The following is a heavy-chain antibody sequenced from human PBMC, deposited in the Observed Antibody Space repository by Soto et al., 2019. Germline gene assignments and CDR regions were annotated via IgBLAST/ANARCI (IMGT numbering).Heavy chain of an antibody. D-gene: IGHD2-8*02. CDR3: AQSTGGTAKGMGV. Sequence: EVPVVESGGGLVQPGRSLRLSCAASGFSFDDYAMHWVRQAPGKGLEWVSGISWNSGTIGYADSVKARITISRDNAKNSLYLQSNSLRAEDTALYYCAQSTGGTAKGMGVWGQGTTVTVSS. J-gene: IGHJ6*02. CDR2: ISWNSGTI. V-gene: IGHV3-9*01. CDR1: GFSFDDYA.